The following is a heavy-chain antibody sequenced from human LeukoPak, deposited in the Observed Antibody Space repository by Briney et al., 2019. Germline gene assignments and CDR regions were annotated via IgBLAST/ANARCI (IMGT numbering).Heavy chain of an antibody. CDR2: IYYSGST. Sequence: SETLSLTCTVSGGSISSYYWSWIRQPPGKGLEWIGYIYYSGSTNYNPSLKSRVTISVDTSKNQFSLKLSSVTAADTAVYYCARDSTYGSGSYYYYYMDVWGKGTTVTISS. J-gene: IGHJ6*03. V-gene: IGHV4-59*01. D-gene: IGHD3-10*01. CDR1: GGSISSYY. CDR3: ARDSTYGSGSYYYYYMDV.